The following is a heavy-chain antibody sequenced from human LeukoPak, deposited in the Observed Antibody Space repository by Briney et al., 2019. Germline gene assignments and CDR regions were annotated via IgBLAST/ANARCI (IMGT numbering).Heavy chain of an antibody. D-gene: IGHD5-18*01. CDR2: IWFDGSNK. CDR3: ARGVPLYGYHYGLGY. J-gene: IGHJ4*02. CDR1: GFTFSNHG. Sequence: GGSLRLSCAASGFTFSNHGMHWVRQAPGKGLEWVTFIWFDGSNKNYIDSVKGRFTISRDNSKNTLYLQMNSLRVEDTAVYYCARGVPLYGYHYGLGYWGQGTLVTVSS. V-gene: IGHV3-33*01.